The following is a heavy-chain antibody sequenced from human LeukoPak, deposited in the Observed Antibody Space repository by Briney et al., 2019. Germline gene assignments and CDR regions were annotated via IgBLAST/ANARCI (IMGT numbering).Heavy chain of an antibody. D-gene: IGHD2-15*01. CDR3: ARRRGGSCYDY. CDR1: GGSFSGYY. CDR2: INHSGST. V-gene: IGHV4-34*01. Sequence: PSETLSLTCAVYGGSFSGYYWSWIRQPPGKGLEWIGEINHSGSTNYNPSLKSRVTISVDTSKNQFSLKLSSVTAADTAVYYCARRRGGSCYDYWGQGTLVTVSS. J-gene: IGHJ4*02.